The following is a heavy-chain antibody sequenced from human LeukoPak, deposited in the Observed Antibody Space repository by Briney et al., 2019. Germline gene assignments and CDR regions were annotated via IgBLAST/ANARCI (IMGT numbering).Heavy chain of an antibody. Sequence: PSETLSLTCTVSGGSITSYYWSWMRQPPGKGLEWIGYIYYSGTTNYNPSLKSRVTISVDTSKKQFSLKLTSVTAADTAVYYCARDSGSYPHWFAPWGQGTLVTVSS. V-gene: IGHV4-59*01. CDR1: GGSITSYY. J-gene: IGHJ5*02. D-gene: IGHD1-26*01. CDR2: IYYSGTT. CDR3: ARDSGSYPHWFAP.